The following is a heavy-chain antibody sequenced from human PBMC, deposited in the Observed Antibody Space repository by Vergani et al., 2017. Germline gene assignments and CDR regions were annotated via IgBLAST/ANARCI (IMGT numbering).Heavy chain of an antibody. CDR1: GGSISGVSYY. V-gene: IGHV4-61*02. Sequence: QVQLQESGPGLVKPSQSLSLTCTVSGGSISGVSYYLSWVRQPAGKGLEWIGRIYYSGRTDYNPSLESLVTISVDTSKNTFSLKLNSVTAADTAIYYCAGSRPYCTSGSCPAIWGQGTLVTVSS. CDR2: IYYSGRT. D-gene: IGHD2-15*01. CDR3: AGSRPYCTSGSCPAI. J-gene: IGHJ4*02.